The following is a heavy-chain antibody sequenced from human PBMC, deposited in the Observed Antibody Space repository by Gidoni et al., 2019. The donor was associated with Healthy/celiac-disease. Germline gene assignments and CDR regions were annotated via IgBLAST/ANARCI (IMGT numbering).Heavy chain of an antibody. CDR3: TRSWPTRDIVVVPAAMGWFDP. CDR1: GFTFGDYA. CDR2: IRSKAYGGTT. D-gene: IGHD2-2*01. J-gene: IGHJ5*02. V-gene: IGHV3-49*05. Sequence: EVQLVESGGGLVKPGLSLRLSCTASGFTFGDYAMSCLRPAPGKGLEWVGLIRSKAYGGTTEYAESVKGRFTISRDDSKSIAYLKMNSLKTEDTAVYYCTRSWPTRDIVVVPAAMGWFDPWGQGTLVTVSS.